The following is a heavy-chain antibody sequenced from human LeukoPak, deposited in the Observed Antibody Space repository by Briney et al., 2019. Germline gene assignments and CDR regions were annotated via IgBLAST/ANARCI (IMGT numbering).Heavy chain of an antibody. CDR1: GGSISSYY. CDR2: IYYSGST. J-gene: IGHJ4*02. D-gene: IGHD1-26*01. Sequence: SETLSLTCTVSGGSISSYYWSWIRQPPGKGLEWIGYIYYSGSTNYNPSLKSRVTISVDTSKSQFSLNLNSVTAADTAVYYCARVFARYSGSFWGQGTLVTVSS. CDR3: ARVFARYSGSF. V-gene: IGHV4-59*08.